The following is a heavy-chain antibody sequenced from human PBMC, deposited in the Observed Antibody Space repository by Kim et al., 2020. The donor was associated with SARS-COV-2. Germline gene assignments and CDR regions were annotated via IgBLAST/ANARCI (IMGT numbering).Heavy chain of an antibody. Sequence: SETLSLTCTVSGGSISSGGYYWSWIRQHPGKGLEWIGYIYYSGSTYYNPSLKSRVTISVDTSKNQFSLKLSSVTAADTAVYYCARGRARERRSQNWFDPWGQGTLVTVSS. CDR1: GGSISSGGYY. CDR3: ARGRARERRSQNWFDP. V-gene: IGHV4-31*03. J-gene: IGHJ5*02. D-gene: IGHD1-1*01. CDR2: IYYSGST.